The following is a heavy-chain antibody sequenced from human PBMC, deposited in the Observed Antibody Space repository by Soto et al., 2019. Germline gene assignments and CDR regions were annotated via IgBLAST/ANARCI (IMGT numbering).Heavy chain of an antibody. CDR1: GYTFMNYA. D-gene: IGHD2-15*01. CDR2: ISPSTGNT. Sequence: QVQLVQSGAEVTEPGASVKISCQASGYTFMNYAISWVRQAPGQGLEWMGWISPSTGNTDQAQNFQGRVTMTLDTSTYTANMELRTLRSDDSAVYYCARCYCSGGSCYTCWHFDLWGRGTLVTVSS. CDR3: ARCYCSGGSCYTCWHFDL. V-gene: IGHV1-18*01. J-gene: IGHJ2*01.